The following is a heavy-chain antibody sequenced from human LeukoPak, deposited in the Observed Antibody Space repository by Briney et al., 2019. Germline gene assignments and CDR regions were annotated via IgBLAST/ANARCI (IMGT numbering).Heavy chain of an antibody. CDR3: ARAGDYGDYDSGMDV. CDR1: GYTFTSYG. D-gene: IGHD4-17*01. CDR2: ISAYNGNT. Sequence: ASVKVSCKASGYTFTSYGISWVRQAPGQGLEWMGWISAYNGNTNYAQKLQGRVTMTTDTSTSTAYMELRSLRSDDTAVYYCARAGDYGDYDSGMDVWGQGTTVIVSS. V-gene: IGHV1-18*01. J-gene: IGHJ6*01.